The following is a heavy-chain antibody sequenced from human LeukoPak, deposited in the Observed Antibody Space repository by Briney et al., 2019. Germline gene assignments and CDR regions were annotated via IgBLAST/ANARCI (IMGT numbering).Heavy chain of an antibody. Sequence: SVTVSCKASGGTFSSYAISWVRQAPGQGLEWMGRIIPILGIANYAQKFQGRVTITADKSTSTAYMELSSLRSEDTAVYYCARQGSKVYYYGSEIFDYWGQGTLVTVSS. CDR3: ARQGSKVYYYGSEIFDY. CDR2: IIPILGIA. D-gene: IGHD3-10*01. CDR1: GGTFSSYA. V-gene: IGHV1-69*04. J-gene: IGHJ4*02.